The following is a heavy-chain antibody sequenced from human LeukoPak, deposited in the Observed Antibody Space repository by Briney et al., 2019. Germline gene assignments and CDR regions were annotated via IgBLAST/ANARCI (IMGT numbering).Heavy chain of an antibody. CDR2: ISSDGSST. J-gene: IGHJ4*02. V-gene: IGHV3-74*01. CDR1: GFSFSSYW. D-gene: IGHD2-21*01. CDR3: ARVRSGYYFDY. Sequence: GGSLRLSCAASGFSFSSYWMDWVRQASGKGLVWVSRISSDGSSTYYADSVEGRFTISRDNAKNTLYLQMNSLRAEDTAVYYCARVRSGYYFDYWGQGTLATVSS.